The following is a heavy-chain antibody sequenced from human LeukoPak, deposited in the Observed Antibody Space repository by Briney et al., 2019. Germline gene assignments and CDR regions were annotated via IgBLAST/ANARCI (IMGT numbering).Heavy chain of an antibody. CDR2: ISSSSSDI. CDR3: ASLFPHPTTDPYYYYMDV. CDR1: GFTFSSYS. D-gene: IGHD4-11*01. V-gene: IGHV3-21*01. J-gene: IGHJ6*03. Sequence: PGGSLRLSCAASGFTFSSYSMNWVRQAPGKGLERVSPISSSSSDIYYADSVKGRFTISRDNAKNSLYLQRNSLRAEDTAVYYYASLFPHPTTDPYYYYMDVWGKGTTVTVSS.